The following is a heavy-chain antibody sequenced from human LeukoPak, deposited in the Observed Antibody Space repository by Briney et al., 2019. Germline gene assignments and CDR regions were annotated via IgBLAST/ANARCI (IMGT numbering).Heavy chain of an antibody. D-gene: IGHD3-3*01. CDR2: IYTSGST. CDR1: GGSISSGSYY. V-gene: IGHV4-61*02. CDR3: ARGGSITIFGVVPIDY. J-gene: IGHJ4*02. Sequence: SETLSLTCTVSGGSISSGSYYWSWIRQPAGKGLEWIGRIYTSGSTNYNPPLKSRVTISVDTSKNQFSLKLSSVTAADTAVYYCARGGSITIFGVVPIDYWGQGTLVPVSS.